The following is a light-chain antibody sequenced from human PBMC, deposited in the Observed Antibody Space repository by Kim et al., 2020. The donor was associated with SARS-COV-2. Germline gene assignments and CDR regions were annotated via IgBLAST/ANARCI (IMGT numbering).Light chain of an antibody. CDR3: SSCTTSSTYV. CDR2: DVS. J-gene: IGLJ1*01. CDR1: SSDVGGYDY. Sequence: QSALTQTASVSGSPGQSITISCTGTSSDVGGYDYVSWYQHHPGKAPKLMIYDVSKRPSGVSNRFSGSKSGNTASLTISGLQAEDEADYFCSSCTTSSTYVFGTVTKVTVL. V-gene: IGLV2-14*03.